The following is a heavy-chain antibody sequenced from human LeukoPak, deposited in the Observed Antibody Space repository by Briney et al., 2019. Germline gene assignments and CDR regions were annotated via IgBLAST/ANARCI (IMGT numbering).Heavy chain of an antibody. Sequence: PSETLSLTCTVSGGSISSYYWSWIRQPPGKGLEWIGYIYYSGSTNYNPSLKSRVTISVDTSKNQFSLKLSSVTAADTAVYYCASRGIAASNWFDPWGQGTLVTVSS. CDR1: GGSISSYY. CDR3: ASRGIAASNWFDP. J-gene: IGHJ5*02. D-gene: IGHD6-13*01. CDR2: IYYSGST. V-gene: IGHV4-59*12.